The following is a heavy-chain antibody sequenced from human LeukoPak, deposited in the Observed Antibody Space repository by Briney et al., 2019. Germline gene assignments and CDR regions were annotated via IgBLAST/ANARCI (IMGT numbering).Heavy chain of an antibody. V-gene: IGHV3-74*01. J-gene: IGHJ4*02. D-gene: IGHD4-23*01. CDR2: IASDGSST. Sequence: GGSVRLSCAAYGVTFSSYCMNWVRQAPGKGLLWVSRIASDGSSTTYADSGKGRLSISRDNAKNTLYLQMNSLRVEDTAVYYCARGRPHGNDYWGQGTLVTVSS. CDR1: GVTFSSYC. CDR3: ARGRPHGNDY.